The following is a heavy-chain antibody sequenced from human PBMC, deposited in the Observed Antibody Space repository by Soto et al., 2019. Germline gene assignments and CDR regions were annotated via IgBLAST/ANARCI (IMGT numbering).Heavy chain of an antibody. CDR1: GYTFTDYY. J-gene: IGHJ5*02. Sequence: ASVKVSCKASGYTFTDYYMHWVRQAPGQGLEWIGWIKPNSGGTHSAQKFQGRVTMTRDTSISTAYMELSRLTSDDTAVYYCAGIGASAATWFDPWGQGTLVTVSS. CDR2: IKPNSGGT. CDR3: AGIGASAATWFDP. D-gene: IGHD6-13*01. V-gene: IGHV1-2*02.